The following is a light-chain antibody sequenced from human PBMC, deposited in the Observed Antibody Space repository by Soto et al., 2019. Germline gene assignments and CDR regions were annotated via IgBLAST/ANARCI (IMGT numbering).Light chain of an antibody. CDR3: QQSFSPILT. CDR2: AAS. CDR1: QTISTY. J-gene: IGKJ4*01. Sequence: IQRTQSPSSMSASVGYRVTITCRASQTISTYLSWFQQKPGKAPKVLIYAASTLQSGVPSRFSASASGAEFTLTISNLKSEDFATYYCQQSFSPILTFGGGTKVDIK. V-gene: IGKV1-39*01.